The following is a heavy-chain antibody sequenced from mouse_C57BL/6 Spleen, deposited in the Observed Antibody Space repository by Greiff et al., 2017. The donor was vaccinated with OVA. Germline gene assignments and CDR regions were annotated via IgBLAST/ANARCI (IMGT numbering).Heavy chain of an antibody. Sequence: EVQRVESVAELVRPGASVKLSCTASGFNIKNTYMHWVKQRPEQGLEWIGRIDPANGNTKYAPKFQGKATITADTSSNTAYLQLSSLTSEDTAIYYCAPSTMIRAYAMDYWGQGTSVTVSS. J-gene: IGHJ4*01. V-gene: IGHV14-3*01. CDR2: IDPANGNT. CDR1: GFNIKNTY. CDR3: APSTMIRAYAMDY. D-gene: IGHD2-4*01.